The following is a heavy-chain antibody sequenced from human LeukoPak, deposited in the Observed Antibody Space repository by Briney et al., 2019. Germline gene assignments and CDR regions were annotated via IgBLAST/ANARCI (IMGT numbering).Heavy chain of an antibody. CDR2: INSAGSST. V-gene: IGHV3-74*01. CDR1: GFAFSSYW. Sequence: PRGSLRLSCAASGFAFSSYWMHSVRRAPGKGLVWVSHINSAGSSTTYADSVKGRFTISRDNAKTTTYLQMNSLRAQDTAGYNCARDYGDRRPVDYWGQGTLVTVSS. D-gene: IGHD2-21*02. CDR3: ARDYGDRRPVDY. J-gene: IGHJ4*02.